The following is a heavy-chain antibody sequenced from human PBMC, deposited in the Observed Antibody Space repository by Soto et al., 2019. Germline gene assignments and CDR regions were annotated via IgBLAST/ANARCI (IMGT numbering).Heavy chain of an antibody. CDR1: GYSISSGYY. CDR3: ARAHYYDSSGPPPNWFDP. Sequence: SLSLTCAVSGYSISSGYYWGWIRQPPGKGLEWIGSIYHSGSTYYNPSLKSRVTISVDTSKNQFSLKLSSVTAADTAVYYCARAHYYDSSGPPPNWFDPWGQGTLVTVSS. V-gene: IGHV4-38-2*01. J-gene: IGHJ5*02. D-gene: IGHD3-22*01. CDR2: IYHSGST.